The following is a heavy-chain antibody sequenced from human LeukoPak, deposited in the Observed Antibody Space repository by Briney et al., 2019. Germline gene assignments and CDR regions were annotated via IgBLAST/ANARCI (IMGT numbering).Heavy chain of an antibody. Sequence: PGGSLRLSCAASGFTFSSYWMSWVRQAPGKGLEWVANIKQDGSEKYYVDSVKGRFTISRDNAKNSLYLQMNSLRAEDTAVYYCARTGYYDFWSGYYLAFDIWGQGTMVTVSS. CDR1: GFTFSSYW. CDR3: ARTGYYDFWSGYYLAFDI. CDR2: IKQDGSEK. V-gene: IGHV3-7*01. D-gene: IGHD3-3*01. J-gene: IGHJ3*02.